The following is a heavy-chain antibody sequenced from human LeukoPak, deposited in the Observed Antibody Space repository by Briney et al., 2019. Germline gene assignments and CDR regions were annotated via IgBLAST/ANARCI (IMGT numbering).Heavy chain of an antibody. CDR3: ARQRKGAYYYDSSVPFDY. J-gene: IGHJ4*02. CDR2: IYYSGST. CDR1: GGSISSSSYY. D-gene: IGHD3-22*01. Sequence: PSETLSLTCTVSGGSISSSSYYWGWLRQPPGKGLEWIGSIYYSGSTYYNPSLKSRVTISVDTSKNQFSLKLSSVTAADTAVYYCARQRKGAYYYDSSVPFDYWGQGTLVTVSS. V-gene: IGHV4-39*01.